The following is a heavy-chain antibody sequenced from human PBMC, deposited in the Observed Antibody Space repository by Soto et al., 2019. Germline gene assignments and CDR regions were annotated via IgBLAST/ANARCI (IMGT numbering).Heavy chain of an antibody. CDR3: ARGHFGAGLVRPGGYGY. V-gene: IGHV3-11*01. J-gene: IGHJ4*02. Sequence: QVQLVESGGGLVKPGGSLRLSCAASGFTFSDYYMSWIRQAPGKGLEWVSYISKTSSTIYYADSVKGRFTISRDNAKKSLFLQRNSLRAEDTAVYYCARGHFGAGLVRPGGYGYWGQGTLVTVSS. D-gene: IGHD1-26*01. CDR1: GFTFSDYY. CDR2: ISKTSSTI.